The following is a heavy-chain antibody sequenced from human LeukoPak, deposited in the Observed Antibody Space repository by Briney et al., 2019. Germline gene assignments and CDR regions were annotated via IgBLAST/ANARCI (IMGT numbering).Heavy chain of an antibody. V-gene: IGHV1-8*03. CDR1: GYTFTSYD. CDR2: MNPNSVNT. CDR3: ARDNLDYDFWSGYYRNWFDP. D-gene: IGHD3-3*01. J-gene: IGHJ5*02. Sequence: ASVKVSCKASGYTFTSYDINWVRQATGQGLEWMGWMNPNSVNTCYAQKFQRRLSITRNTSISTAYMELSSLRSEDTAVYYCARDNLDYDFWSGYYRNWFDPWGQGTLVTVSS.